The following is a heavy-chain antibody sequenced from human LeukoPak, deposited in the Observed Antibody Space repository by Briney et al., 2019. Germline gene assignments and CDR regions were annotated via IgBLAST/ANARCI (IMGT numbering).Heavy chain of an antibody. CDR2: ISSSGSTI. Sequence: LAGGSLRLSCAASGFTFSSYEMNWVRQAPGKGLEWVPYISSSGSTIYYADSVKGRFTISRDNAKNSLYLQMNSLRAEDTAVYYCAKDPGRYFDWLSTPSYYMDVWGKGTTVTISS. CDR1: GFTFSSYE. J-gene: IGHJ6*03. V-gene: IGHV3-48*03. D-gene: IGHD3-9*01. CDR3: AKDPGRYFDWLSTPSYYMDV.